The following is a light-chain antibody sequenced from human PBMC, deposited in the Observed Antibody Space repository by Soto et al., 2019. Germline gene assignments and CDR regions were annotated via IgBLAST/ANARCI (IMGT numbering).Light chain of an antibody. V-gene: IGKV1-39*01. CDR1: QSISSY. CDR2: AAS. Sequence: DIQMTQSPSSLSASVGDRVTITCRASQSISSYLNWYQQKRGKAPKLXIYAASSLQSGVPSRFSGSGAGTDCTLTISSLQPEDFATDYCQQSYSTPPTFGQGTKVDIK. J-gene: IGKJ1*01. CDR3: QQSYSTPPT.